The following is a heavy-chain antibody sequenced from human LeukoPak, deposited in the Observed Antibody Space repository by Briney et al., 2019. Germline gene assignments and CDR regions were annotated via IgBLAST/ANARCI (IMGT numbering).Heavy chain of an antibody. Sequence: GASVKVSCKASGYTFTGYYMHWVRQAPGQGLAWMGWINPNSGGTNYAQKFQGRVTMTRDTSISTAYMELSRLRSDDTAVYYCARAGRIAAAGTGLGIDYWGQGTLVTVSS. CDR2: INPNSGGT. V-gene: IGHV1-2*02. CDR3: ARAGRIAAAGTGLGIDY. J-gene: IGHJ4*02. D-gene: IGHD6-13*01. CDR1: GYTFTGYY.